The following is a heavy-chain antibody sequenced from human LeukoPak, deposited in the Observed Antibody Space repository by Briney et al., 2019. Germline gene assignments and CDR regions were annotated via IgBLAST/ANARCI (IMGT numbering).Heavy chain of an antibody. CDR1: GYSISSGYH. V-gene: IGHV4-38-2*01. D-gene: IGHD6-19*01. Sequence: SETLSLTCAVSGYSISSGYHWGWIRQPPGKGLEWIGSIYHSGSTYYNPSLKSRVTISVDTSKNQFSLKLSSVTAADTAVYYCARRVSATDSSGWSNWFDPWGQGTLVTVSS. J-gene: IGHJ5*02. CDR3: ARRVSATDSSGWSNWFDP. CDR2: IYHSGST.